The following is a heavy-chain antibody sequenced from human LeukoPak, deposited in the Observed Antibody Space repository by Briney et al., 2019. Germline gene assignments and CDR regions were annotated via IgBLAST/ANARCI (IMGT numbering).Heavy chain of an antibody. CDR2: INPDSGGT. Sequence: ASVKVSCKTSGYTFSAYYMHWVRRAPGQGLELMGWINPDSGGTNYAQKFQGRVTMTMDTSISTAYMELSRLRSDDTAVYYCARDSNGWHYYYMDVWGKGTTVTVSS. V-gene: IGHV1-2*02. D-gene: IGHD6-19*01. J-gene: IGHJ6*03. CDR3: ARDSNGWHYYYMDV. CDR1: GYTFSAYY.